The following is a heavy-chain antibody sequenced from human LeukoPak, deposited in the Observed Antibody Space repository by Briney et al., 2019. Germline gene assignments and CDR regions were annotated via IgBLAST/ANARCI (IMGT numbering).Heavy chain of an antibody. V-gene: IGHV3-7*01. Sequence: PGGSLRLSCAASGFTFSSYWMSWVRQAPGKGLEWVANIKQDGSGKYYVDSVKGRFTISRDNAKNSLYLQMNSLRAEDTAVYYCARVSRRGYSYGLDYWGQGTLVTVSS. CDR2: IKQDGSGK. CDR1: GFTFSSYW. D-gene: IGHD5-18*01. J-gene: IGHJ4*02. CDR3: ARVSRRGYSYGLDY.